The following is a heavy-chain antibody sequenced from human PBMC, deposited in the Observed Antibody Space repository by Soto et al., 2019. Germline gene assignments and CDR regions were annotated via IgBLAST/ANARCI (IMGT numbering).Heavy chain of an antibody. Sequence: SETLSLTCTVSGGSISSYYWSWIRQPPGKGLEWIAYIYYSGSTNYNPSLKSRVTISVDTSKNQFSLKLSSVTAADTAVYYRARERVVHNYYYDGMDVLGQGTTGTVSS. J-gene: IGHJ6*02. CDR1: GGSISSYY. V-gene: IGHV4-59*01. CDR2: IYYSGST. CDR3: ARERVVHNYYYDGMDV. D-gene: IGHD3-22*01.